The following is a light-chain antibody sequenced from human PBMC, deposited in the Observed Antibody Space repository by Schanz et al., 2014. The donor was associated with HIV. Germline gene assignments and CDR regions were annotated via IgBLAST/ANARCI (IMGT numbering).Light chain of an antibody. CDR1: QSVSSTY. CDR3: QQYGGSPLT. V-gene: IGKV3-20*01. J-gene: IGKJ4*01. CDR2: GGS. Sequence: EIVMTQSPATLSVSPGESATLSCRASQSVSSTYLAWYQQKPGQAPRLLIYGGSSRATGIPDRFSGSGSGTDFTLTISRLEPEDFAVYYCQQYGGSPLTFGGGTKVELK.